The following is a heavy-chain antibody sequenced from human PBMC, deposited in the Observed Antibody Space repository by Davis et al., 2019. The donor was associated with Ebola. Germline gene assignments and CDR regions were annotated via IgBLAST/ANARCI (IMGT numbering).Heavy chain of an antibody. J-gene: IGHJ3*02. Sequence: GESLKISCKGSGYSFTAYWIGWVRQMPGKGLEWMGMFYPGDSDIRYSPSSQGQVTISADKSIKTAFLQWSSLKASDTALYYCASLRRTITGMDDAFDIWGQGTMVTVSS. CDR1: GYSFTAYW. D-gene: IGHD2-8*02. CDR3: ASLRRTITGMDDAFDI. CDR2: FYPGDSDI. V-gene: IGHV5-51*01.